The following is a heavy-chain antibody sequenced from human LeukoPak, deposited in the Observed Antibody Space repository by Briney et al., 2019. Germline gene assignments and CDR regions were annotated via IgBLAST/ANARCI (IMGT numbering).Heavy chain of an antibody. D-gene: IGHD3-22*01. CDR1: GFTFSSYG. J-gene: IGHJ4*02. V-gene: IGHV3-30*02. CDR3: AKAVTYDSSGYPFDY. CDR2: IWYDGSNK. Sequence: GGSLRLSCAASGFTFSSYGMHWVRQAPGKGLEWVAVIWYDGSNKYYADSVKGRFTISRDNSKNTLYLQMNSLRAEDTALYYCAKAVTYDSSGYPFDYWGQGTLVTVSS.